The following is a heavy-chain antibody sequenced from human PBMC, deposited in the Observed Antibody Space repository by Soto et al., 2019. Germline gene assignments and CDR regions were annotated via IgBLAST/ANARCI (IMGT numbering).Heavy chain of an antibody. Sequence: EVQLLESGGGLVEPGGSLRLSCAASGLTSGPYGMTWVRQAPGRGLEWVSTISGSGFSTHYAESVQGRFTISRDNSKNTMYLQMNSLRAEDTAVYYCAKDPTPRGFLFIHYFDSWGQGSLVTVSS. CDR3: AKDPTPRGFLFIHYFDS. J-gene: IGHJ4*02. V-gene: IGHV3-23*01. D-gene: IGHD3-10*01. CDR2: ISGSGFST. CDR1: GLTSGPYG.